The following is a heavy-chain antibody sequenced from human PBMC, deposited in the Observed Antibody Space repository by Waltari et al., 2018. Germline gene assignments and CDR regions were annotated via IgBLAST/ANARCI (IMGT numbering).Heavy chain of an antibody. CDR2: VYKSGST. J-gene: IGHJ3*02. D-gene: IGHD2-2*01. Sequence: QVQLQESGSGLVKPSQTLSLTCSVSGDSISSGSYWWTWLRQYPGKGLEWIGYVYKSGSTYYNPSLKSLVIISVDMSENQFSLRLNSVTAADTAVYYCARVGGIRSYAPVGAFDIWGQGKMVTVSS. CDR3: ARVGGIRSYAPVGAFDI. CDR1: GDSISSGSYW. V-gene: IGHV4-31*01.